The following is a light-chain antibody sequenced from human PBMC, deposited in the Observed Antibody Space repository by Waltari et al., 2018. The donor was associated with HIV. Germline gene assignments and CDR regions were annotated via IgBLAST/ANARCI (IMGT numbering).Light chain of an antibody. CDR3: QQYLNWPPHT. CDR2: GAS. V-gene: IGKV3-15*01. J-gene: IGKJ2*01. Sequence: EIVMTQSPATLSVSPGERATLSCRASQTISSNLAWYQQKPGQAPRLLIYGASTRATDIPARFSGSGSGTEFTLTISSLQSEDFAVYYCQQYLNWPPHTFGQGTKLEIK. CDR1: QTISSN.